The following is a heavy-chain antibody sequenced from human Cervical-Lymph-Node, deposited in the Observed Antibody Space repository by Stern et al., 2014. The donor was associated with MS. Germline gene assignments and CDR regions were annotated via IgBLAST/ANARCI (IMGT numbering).Heavy chain of an antibody. CDR2: INAYNGNI. CDR3: VRDRGLVGTTTGDY. Sequence: MQLVESGAEVKKPGASVKVSCKTSGFTFSDYGLSWVRQAPGQGLEWMGWINAYNGNIDLPQKFQGRLTMTTDTSTTTVYMDLTSLTSDDTAVYYCVRDRGLVGTTTGDYWGQGTLVAVSS. D-gene: IGHD1-26*01. V-gene: IGHV1-18*01. CDR1: GFTFSDYG. J-gene: IGHJ4*02.